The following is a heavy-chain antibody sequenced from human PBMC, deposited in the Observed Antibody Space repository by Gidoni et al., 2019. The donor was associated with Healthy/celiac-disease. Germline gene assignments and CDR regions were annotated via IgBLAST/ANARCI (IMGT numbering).Heavy chain of an antibody. CDR2: IKQDGSKK. J-gene: IGHJ5*02. Sequence: ELQLVESGGALVQPGGSLRLPCAASAFACRRAWMSWVRPAPGKGLEWVANIKQDGSKKYYVDSVKGRFTISRDNAKNSLYLQMNSLRAEDTAVYYCAREGCSGGSCYNWFDPWGQGTLVTVSS. CDR3: AREGCSGGSCYNWFDP. CDR1: AFACRRAW. D-gene: IGHD2-15*01. V-gene: IGHV3-7*03.